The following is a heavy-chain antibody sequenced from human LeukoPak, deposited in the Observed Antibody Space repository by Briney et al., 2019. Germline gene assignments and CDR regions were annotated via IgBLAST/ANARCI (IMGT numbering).Heavy chain of an antibody. CDR1: GFTVSSNY. Sequence: GGSLRLSCAASGFTVSSNYMSWVRQAPGKGLEWVSVIYSGGSTYYADSVKGRFTISRDNSKNTLYLQMNSLRAEDTAVYYCALGYYYDSSGPAAFDYWGPGTLVTVSS. D-gene: IGHD3-22*01. CDR3: ALGYYYDSSGPAAFDY. CDR2: IYSGGST. J-gene: IGHJ4*02. V-gene: IGHV3-53*01.